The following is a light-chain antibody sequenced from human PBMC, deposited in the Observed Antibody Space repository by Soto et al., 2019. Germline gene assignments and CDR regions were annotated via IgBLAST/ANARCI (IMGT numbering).Light chain of an antibody. J-gene: IGKJ5*01. CDR3: QQAASFPIT. CDR1: QSISSY. V-gene: IGKV1-39*01. Sequence: GDSVTITCRASQSISSYLNWYQQKPGKAPNLLIYTGSSLQSGVPSRFSGSGSGTDFTLTINSLQPEDFATYYCQQAASFPITFGQGTRLESK. CDR2: TGS.